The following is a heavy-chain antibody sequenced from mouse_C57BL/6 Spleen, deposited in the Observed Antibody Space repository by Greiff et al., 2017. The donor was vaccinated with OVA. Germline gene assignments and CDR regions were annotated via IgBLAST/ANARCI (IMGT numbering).Heavy chain of an antibody. CDR3: TNGEYFDY. CDR2: IDPENGDT. J-gene: IGHJ2*01. CDR1: GFNIKDDY. D-gene: IGHD1-2*01. Sequence: EVQLQQSGAELVRPGASVKLSCTASGFNIKDDYMHWVKQRPEQGLEWIGWIDPENGDTEYASKFQGKATITADTSSNTAYLQLSSLTSEDTAVYYCTNGEYFDYWGQGTTLTVSS. V-gene: IGHV14-4*01.